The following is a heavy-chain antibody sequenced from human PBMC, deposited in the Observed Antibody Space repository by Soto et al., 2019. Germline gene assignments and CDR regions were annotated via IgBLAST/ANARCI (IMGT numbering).Heavy chain of an antibody. V-gene: IGHV3-9*01. CDR2: ISWNSNII. CDR3: AKGSGGVTIFWVALYL. J-gene: IGHJ5*02. Sequence: DVQLVESGGSLVQPGGSLRLACAASGFTFDHYAMHWVRQAPGKGPAWVEGISWNSNIIGYVDSVKGRFTISRDSAKNSLYLQMNSLRIEDTALSFCAKGSGGVTIFWVALYLWGQGDVVSVPS. CDR1: GFTFDHYA. D-gene: IGHD3-3*02.